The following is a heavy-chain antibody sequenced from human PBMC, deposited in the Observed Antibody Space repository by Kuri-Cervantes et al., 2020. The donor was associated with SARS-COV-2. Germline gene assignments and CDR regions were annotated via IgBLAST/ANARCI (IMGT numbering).Heavy chain of an antibody. CDR2: ISYDGSNK. Sequence: GESLRLSCAASGFTFSSYGMHWVRQAPGKGLEWVAVISYDGSNKYYADSVKGRVSISRDNSKNTLYLQMNSLRAEDTAVYYCAKDVGYFGGMDVWGQGTTVTVSS. J-gene: IGHJ6*02. V-gene: IGHV3-30*18. CDR1: GFTFSSYG. CDR3: AKDVGYFGGMDV. D-gene: IGHD3-9*01.